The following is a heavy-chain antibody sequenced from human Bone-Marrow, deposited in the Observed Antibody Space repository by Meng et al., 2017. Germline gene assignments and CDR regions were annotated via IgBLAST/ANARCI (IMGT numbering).Heavy chain of an antibody. CDR1: GGSFSDDY. V-gene: IGHV4-34*01. CDR3: ARGPTTMAHNFDY. J-gene: IGHJ4*02. Sequence: QVQVAQWGAGLLKPWETLSLTCVVSGGSFSDDYLSWVRQPPGKGLEWIGEINHSWSTKYNPSHERRATISVDTSQNNLSLKLSSVTAADSAVYYCARGPTTMAHNFDYWGQGTLVTASS. D-gene: IGHD4-11*01. CDR2: INHSWST.